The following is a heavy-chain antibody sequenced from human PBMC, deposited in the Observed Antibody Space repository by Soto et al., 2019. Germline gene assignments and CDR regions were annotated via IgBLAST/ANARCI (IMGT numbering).Heavy chain of an antibody. CDR2: ITGSGDNT. CDR3: AKLGSSSWSPHYYFDY. D-gene: IGHD2-2*01. J-gene: IGHJ4*02. Sequence: GGSLRLSCAASGFTFNNYATGWVRQTPGKGLEWFSAITGSGDNTYYTDSVKGRFTISRDNSKNTLSLQMNSLRAEDTAVYYCAKLGSSSWSPHYYFDYWGQGTLVTVSS. CDR1: GFTFNNYA. V-gene: IGHV3-23*01.